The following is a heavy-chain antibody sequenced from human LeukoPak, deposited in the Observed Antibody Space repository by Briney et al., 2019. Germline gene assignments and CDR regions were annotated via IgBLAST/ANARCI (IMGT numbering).Heavy chain of an antibody. V-gene: IGHV3-23*01. J-gene: IGHJ4*02. CDR1: GFTFSSYA. CDR3: AKDRAKVVVMYYFDY. D-gene: IGHD3-22*01. Sequence: GGSLRLSCAASGFTFSSYAMSWVRQAPGKGLEWVSAISGSGGSTYYADSVKGRFTISRDNSENTLYLQMNSLRAEDTAVYYCAKDRAKVVVMYYFDYWGQGTMVTVSS. CDR2: ISGSGGST.